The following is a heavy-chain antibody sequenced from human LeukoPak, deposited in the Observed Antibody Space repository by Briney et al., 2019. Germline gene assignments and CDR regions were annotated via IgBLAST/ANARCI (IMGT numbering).Heavy chain of an antibody. CDR1: GFTFSSYA. CDR3: ARSIRAGYGLFDS. V-gene: IGHV3-64*01. J-gene: IGHJ4*02. Sequence: GRSLRLSCAASGFTFSSYAMYWVRQAPGKGLEYVSAISSDGDKTYYANSVRGRFTISRDNSKNTLYLQMGTLRVEDMALYHCARSIRAGYGLFDSWGQGTLVTVSS. D-gene: IGHD5-18*01. CDR2: ISSDGDKT.